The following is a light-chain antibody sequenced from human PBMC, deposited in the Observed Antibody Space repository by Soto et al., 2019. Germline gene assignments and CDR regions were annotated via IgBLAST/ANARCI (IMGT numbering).Light chain of an antibody. CDR2: GAS. V-gene: IGKV3-15*01. Sequence: EIVMTQSPATLSVSPGERATLSCRASQSVSSNLAWYQQKPGQAPRLLIYGASTRATGIPARFSGSGSGTEFTLTISSLQSEDFEVYYCQQYNNWPITFGQGTDWRL. CDR3: QQYNNWPIT. CDR1: QSVSSN. J-gene: IGKJ5*01.